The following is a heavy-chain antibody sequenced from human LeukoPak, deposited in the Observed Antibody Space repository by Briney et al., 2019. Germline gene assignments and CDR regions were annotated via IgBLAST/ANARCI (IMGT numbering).Heavy chain of an antibody. CDR3: AREAQFSYRNYGGNYFDY. CDR1: GFTFSSYS. J-gene: IGHJ4*02. CDR2: ISSSSSTI. V-gene: IGHV3-48*01. Sequence: PGGSLRLSCAASGFTFSSYSMNWVRQAPGKGLEWVSHISSSSSTIYYADSVKGRFTISRDKAKNSLYLQMNTLRAEDTAVYYCAREAQFSYRNYGGNYFDYWGQGTLVTVSS. D-gene: IGHD4-11*01.